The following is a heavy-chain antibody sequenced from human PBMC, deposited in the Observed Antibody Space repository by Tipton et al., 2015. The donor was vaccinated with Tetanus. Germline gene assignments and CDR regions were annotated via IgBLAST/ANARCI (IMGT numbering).Heavy chain of an antibody. CDR1: GGSFSAYY. V-gene: IGHV4-34*01. D-gene: IGHD5-18*01. CDR3: ARGGSYSYGPRGFDL. CDR2: INHSGST. Sequence: TPSLTCAVYGGSFSAYYWSWIRQSPGKGLEWIGEINHSGSTTYSPSSKSRVTISVDTPKNQFSLKLTSLTVADTAVYYCARGGSYSYGPRGFDLWGRGTLVTVSS. J-gene: IGHJ2*01.